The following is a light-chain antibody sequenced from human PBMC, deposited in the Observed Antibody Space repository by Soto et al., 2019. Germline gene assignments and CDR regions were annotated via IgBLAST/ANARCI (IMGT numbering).Light chain of an antibody. V-gene: IGKV3-20*01. CDR1: QSVSSGY. CDR3: QQYVTSPLT. CDR2: GAS. J-gene: IGKJ4*01. Sequence: EIVLTQSPGTLSLSPGERATLSCRASQSVSSGYLAWYQQKPGQAPRLLIYGASSRATGIPDRFSGSGSGTDFTLTISGLEAEDFAVYYCQQYVTSPLTFGGGTKVEIK.